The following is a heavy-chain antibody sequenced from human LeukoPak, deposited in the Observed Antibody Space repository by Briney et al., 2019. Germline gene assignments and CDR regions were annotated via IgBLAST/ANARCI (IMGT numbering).Heavy chain of an antibody. D-gene: IGHD4-23*01. V-gene: IGHV1-46*01. J-gene: IGHJ5*02. CDR3: GRNAVARALVLNWLDP. CDR1: GYTYTSYY. Sequence: ASVKVSCKASGYTYTSYYMHWVRQTPGQGLEWMGIINPSAGSTSYAQKFQGRDTMTRDTPTSTVYMELSSLRSEDTAVYYCGRNAVARALVLNWLDPWGQGTLVTVSS. CDR2: INPSAGST.